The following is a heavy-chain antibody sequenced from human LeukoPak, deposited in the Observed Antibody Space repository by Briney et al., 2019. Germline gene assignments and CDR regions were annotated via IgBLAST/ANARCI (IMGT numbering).Heavy chain of an antibody. D-gene: IGHD6-19*01. CDR2: ISGSGGST. J-gene: IGHJ4*02. V-gene: IGHV3-23*01. CDR3: AKDPGIAVAGILDY. Sequence: GGSLRLSCAASGFTFSSYAMSWVRQAPGKGLEWVSAISGSGGSTYYADSVKGRFTISRDNSKNTLYLQMNSLRAEDTAVYYCAKDPGIAVAGILDYWGQGTLVTVSS. CDR1: GFTFSSYA.